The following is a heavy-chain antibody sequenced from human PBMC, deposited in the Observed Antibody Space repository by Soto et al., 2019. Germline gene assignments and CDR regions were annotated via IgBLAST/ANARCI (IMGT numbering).Heavy chain of an antibody. CDR3: AKDRGYSYNYYFDY. V-gene: IGHV3-30*18. CDR2: ISYDGSDK. Sequence: PGGSLRLSCSASGFTFSSYGMHWVRQAPGKGLEWVALISYDGSDKYYADSVKGRFTISRDNSKNTLYLQMNSLRAEDTAVYYCAKDRGYSYNYYFDYWGQGTLVTVSS. D-gene: IGHD5-18*01. CDR1: GFTFSSYG. J-gene: IGHJ4*02.